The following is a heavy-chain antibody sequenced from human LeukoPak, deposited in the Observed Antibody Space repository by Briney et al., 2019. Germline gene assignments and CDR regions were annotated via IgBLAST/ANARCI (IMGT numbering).Heavy chain of an antibody. V-gene: IGHV3-23*01. CDR1: GFTFSSYA. Sequence: GGSLRLSCAASGFTFSSYAMSWVRQAPGKGLEWVSTISGTGSSTYFADSVKGRFTISRDNSKNTLYLQMNSLRAEDTAVYYCAKGGGYSSVGYWGQGTLVTVSS. CDR2: ISGTGSST. CDR3: AKGGGYSSVGY. D-gene: IGHD6-25*01. J-gene: IGHJ4*02.